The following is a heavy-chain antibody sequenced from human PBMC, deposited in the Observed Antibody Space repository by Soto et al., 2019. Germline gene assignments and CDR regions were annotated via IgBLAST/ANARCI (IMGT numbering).Heavy chain of an antibody. D-gene: IGHD3-3*01. CDR3: ARDIGITIFGVVIKDFDY. CDR1: GYTFTSYG. Sequence: ASVKVSCKASGYTFTSYGISWVRQAPGRGLEWMGWISAYNGNTNYAQKLQGRVTMTTDTSTSTAYMELRSLRSDDTAVYYCARDIGITIFGVVIKDFDYWGQGTLVTVSS. V-gene: IGHV1-18*01. J-gene: IGHJ4*02. CDR2: ISAYNGNT.